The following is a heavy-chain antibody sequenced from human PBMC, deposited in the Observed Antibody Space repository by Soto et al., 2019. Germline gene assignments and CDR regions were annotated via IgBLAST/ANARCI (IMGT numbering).Heavy chain of an antibody. D-gene: IGHD1-1*01. CDR3: ARVERGTATTVVDAFDI. CDR1: GGSVNSGNYY. Sequence: QVQLQQWGAGLLKPSETLSLTCAVFGGSVNSGNYYWSWIRQPPGKGLEWIGEMSHSGGIHFNPSLRRRVTISVDTSKNQFSLKVSSVTAADTALYYCARVERGTATTVVDAFDIWGPGTMVTVSS. CDR2: MSHSGGI. V-gene: IGHV4-34*01. J-gene: IGHJ3*02.